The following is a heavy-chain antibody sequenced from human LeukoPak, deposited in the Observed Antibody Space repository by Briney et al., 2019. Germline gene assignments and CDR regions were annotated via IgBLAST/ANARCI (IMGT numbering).Heavy chain of an antibody. CDR1: GYSFTSYW. D-gene: IGHD2-21*02. V-gene: IGHV5-51*01. Sequence: GESLKISCQGSGYSFTSYWIGWVRQMPGKGLEWMGIIYPGDSDTRYSPSFQGQVTISADKSISTAYLQWSSLKASDTAMYYCARARYCGGDCYSVAFDYWGQGTLVTVSS. CDR2: IYPGDSDT. J-gene: IGHJ4*02. CDR3: ARARYCGGDCYSVAFDY.